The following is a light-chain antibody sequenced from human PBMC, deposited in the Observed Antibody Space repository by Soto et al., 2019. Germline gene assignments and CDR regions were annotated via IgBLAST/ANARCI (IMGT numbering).Light chain of an antibody. CDR3: CSYAGSTTQTYV. J-gene: IGLJ1*01. V-gene: IGLV2-23*02. CDR1: HSDVGSYNL. CDR2: EVS. Sequence: QSVLTQPASVSGSPGQSITLSCTGTHSDVGSYNLVSWYQQHPGKAPKVIIYEVSERPSGVSDRFSGSKSGNTASLMISGLQAEDEADYYCCSYAGSTTQTYVFGSGTKVTVL.